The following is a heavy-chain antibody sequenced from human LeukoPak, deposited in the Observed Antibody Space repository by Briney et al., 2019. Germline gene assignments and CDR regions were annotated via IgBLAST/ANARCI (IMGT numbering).Heavy chain of an antibody. V-gene: IGHV4-59*01. CDR2: IYYTGST. J-gene: IGHJ4*02. Sequence: SETLSLTCAVSGGSISTYYWSWIRQPPGKGLDYIGYIYYTGSTNSNPSLKTRVTISVDMSKNQFSLQLRSVTAADTAVYYCARSWYYDSGSFDYWGQGTLVTVSS. CDR3: ARSWYYDSGSFDY. CDR1: GGSISTYY. D-gene: IGHD3-10*01.